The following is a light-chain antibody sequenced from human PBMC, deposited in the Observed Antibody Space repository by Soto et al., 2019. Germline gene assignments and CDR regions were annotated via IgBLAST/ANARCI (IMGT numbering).Light chain of an antibody. J-gene: IGKJ3*01. V-gene: IGKV3-15*01. Sequence: EIVVTQSPGILSVSPGDRATLSCRASQSVGRNLAWYQQKPGQAPTLLIYAASTRATGLPARFSGSRSGTDFTLTISRQHSEDFAVYYCQEYSKWPLFTFGPGTRVDIK. CDR2: AAS. CDR1: QSVGRN. CDR3: QEYSKWPLFT.